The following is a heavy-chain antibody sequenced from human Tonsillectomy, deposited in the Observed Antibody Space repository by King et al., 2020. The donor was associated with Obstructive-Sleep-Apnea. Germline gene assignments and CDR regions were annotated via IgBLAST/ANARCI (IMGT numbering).Heavy chain of an antibody. Sequence: QLVQSGGGVVQPGRSLRLSCAASGFTLSSYTMHWVRQAPGKGLEWVAVIAYDGSNKYYGDSVKVLFTISRDNSKNTVDLQMNSLRAEDTAVYYCSRETFYDILTGSFYYYGMDVWGQGTTVTVSS. CDR3: SRETFYDILTGSFYYYGMDV. J-gene: IGHJ6*02. D-gene: IGHD3-9*01. CDR1: GFTLSSYT. CDR2: IAYDGSNK. V-gene: IGHV3-30-3*01.